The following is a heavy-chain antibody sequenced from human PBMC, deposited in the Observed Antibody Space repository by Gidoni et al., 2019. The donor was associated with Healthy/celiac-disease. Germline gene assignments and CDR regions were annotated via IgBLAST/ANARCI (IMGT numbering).Heavy chain of an antibody. V-gene: IGHV4-59*01. D-gene: IGHD5-18*01. Sequence: QVQLQESGPGLVKPSETLSLTCTVSGGSISSYYWSWIRQPPGKGLEWIGYIYHSGSTNYNPSLKSRVTISVDTSKNQFSLKLSSVTAADTAVYYCAGGYSYGSYAFDIWGQGTMVTVSS. CDR3: AGGYSYGSYAFDI. CDR1: GGSISSYY. CDR2: IYHSGST. J-gene: IGHJ3*02.